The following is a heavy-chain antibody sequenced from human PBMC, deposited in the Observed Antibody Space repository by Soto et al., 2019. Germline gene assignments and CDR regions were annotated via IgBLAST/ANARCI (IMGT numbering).Heavy chain of an antibody. V-gene: IGHV1-18*01. Sequence: ASVKVSCKASGYTFTSYGISWVRQAPGQGLEWMGWISAYNGNTNYAQKLQGRVTMTTDTSTSTAYMELRSLRSDDTAVYYCARDLGPGDILTGYRYFDYWGQGTLVTVSS. CDR1: GYTFTSYG. CDR3: ARDLGPGDILTGYRYFDY. CDR2: ISAYNGNT. D-gene: IGHD3-9*01. J-gene: IGHJ4*02.